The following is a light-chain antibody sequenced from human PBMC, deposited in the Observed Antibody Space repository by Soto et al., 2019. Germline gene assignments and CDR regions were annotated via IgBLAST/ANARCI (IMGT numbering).Light chain of an antibody. Sequence: QSALTQPASVSGSPGQSITISCTGTSSDVGDYNYVSWYQQHPGKAPKLMIYEVSNRPSGVSNRFSGSKSGNTASLTISGLQAEDEADYYCSSYTSSSAGGFGAGTKVTVL. CDR2: EVS. CDR3: SSYTSSSAGG. CDR1: SSDVGDYNY. V-gene: IGLV2-14*01. J-gene: IGLJ1*01.